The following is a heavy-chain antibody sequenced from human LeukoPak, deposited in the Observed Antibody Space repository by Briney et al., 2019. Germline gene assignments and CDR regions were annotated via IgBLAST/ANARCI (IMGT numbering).Heavy chain of an antibody. CDR2: IKSKTDGGTT. V-gene: IGHV3-15*01. J-gene: IGHJ4*02. CDR3: TTGFRPYGDYNY. D-gene: IGHD4-17*01. Sequence: PGGSLRLSCAASGFTFSNAWMSWVPQAPGRGRGWVGRIKSKTDGGTTDYAAPVKGRFTISRDDSKNTLYLQMNSLKTEDTAVYYCTTGFRPYGDYNYWGQGTLVTVSS. CDR1: GFTFSNAW.